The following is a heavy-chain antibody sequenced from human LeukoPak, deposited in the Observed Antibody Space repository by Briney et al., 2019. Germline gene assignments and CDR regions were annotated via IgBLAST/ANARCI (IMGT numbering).Heavy chain of an antibody. J-gene: IGHJ4*02. D-gene: IGHD2-2*01. Sequence: ASVKVSCKASGYTFTSYGISWVRQAPGQGLEWMGWISAYNGNTNYAQKLQGRVTMTTDTSTSTAYMELRSLRSDDTAVYYCARVYSPPYCSSTRCYQSHTALDYWGQGTPVTVSS. CDR2: ISAYNGNT. CDR3: ARVYSPPYCSSTRCYQSHTALDY. V-gene: IGHV1-18*01. CDR1: GYTFTSYG.